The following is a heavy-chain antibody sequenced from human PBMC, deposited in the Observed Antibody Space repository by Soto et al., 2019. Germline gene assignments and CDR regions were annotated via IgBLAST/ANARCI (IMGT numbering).Heavy chain of an antibody. V-gene: IGHV1-69*13. CDR1: GGTFSSYA. CDR2: IIPIFGTA. CDR3: ARDHIAAAGTSFHWFDP. D-gene: IGHD6-13*01. Sequence: SVKVSCKASGGTFSSYAISWVRQAPGQGLEWMGGIIPIFGTANYAQKFQGRVTITADESTSTAYMELSSLRSEDTAVYYCARDHIAAAGTSFHWFDPRGQGTLVTVSS. J-gene: IGHJ5*02.